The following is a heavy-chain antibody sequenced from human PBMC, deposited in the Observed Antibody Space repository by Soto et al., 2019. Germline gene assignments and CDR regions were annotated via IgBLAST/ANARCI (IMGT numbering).Heavy chain of an antibody. Sequence: GGSLRLSCAASGFTFSTYSMNWVRQAPGKGLEWVSYISSSSTIFYTDSVKGRFTISRDNSKNTLYLQMNSLRAEDTAVYYCANRHYYDSRGYYLYYFDYWGQGTLVTVSS. J-gene: IGHJ4*02. CDR1: GFTFSTYS. V-gene: IGHV3-48*01. D-gene: IGHD3-22*01. CDR3: ANRHYYDSRGYYLYYFDY. CDR2: ISSSSTI.